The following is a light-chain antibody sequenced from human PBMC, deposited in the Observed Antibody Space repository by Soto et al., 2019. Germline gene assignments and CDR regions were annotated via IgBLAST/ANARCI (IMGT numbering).Light chain of an antibody. CDR3: QQYNRYWT. CDR2: DVS. V-gene: IGKV1-5*01. Sequence: DVQMTQSPPYLSASVGDKFTISCQASQDISNYLNWYQQKPGKAPKLLIYDVSSLESGVPSRFSGSGSETEFTLTISSLFPDDFATYYCQQYNRYWTFGQGTKVDIK. J-gene: IGKJ1*01. CDR1: QDISNY.